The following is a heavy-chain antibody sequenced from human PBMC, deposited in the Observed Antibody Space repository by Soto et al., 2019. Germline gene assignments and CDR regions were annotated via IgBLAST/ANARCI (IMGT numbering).Heavy chain of an antibody. CDR1: GGSISSYY. CDR2: IYYSGST. J-gene: IGHJ4*02. V-gene: IGHV4-59*01. Sequence: SETLSLTCTVSGGSISSYYWSWIRQPPGKGLEWIGYIYYSGSTNYNPSLKSRVTISVDTSKNQFSLKLSSVTAADTAVYYCARGDLLYYFDYWGQGTLVTVSS. CDR3: ARGDLLYYFDY.